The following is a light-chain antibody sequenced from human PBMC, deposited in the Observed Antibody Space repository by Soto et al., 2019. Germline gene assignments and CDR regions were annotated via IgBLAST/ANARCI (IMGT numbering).Light chain of an antibody. J-gene: IGKJ1*01. CDR3: QQRSNWPQWT. CDR1: QSVRGY. V-gene: IGKV3-11*01. CDR2: DAS. Sequence: EIVLTQSPATLSLSPGERATLSCRASQSVRGYLACYQQKPGQAPRLHIYDASNRATGIPARFSGSGSGTDFTLPISSLEPEDFAVYYCQQRSNWPQWTFGQGTKVEIK.